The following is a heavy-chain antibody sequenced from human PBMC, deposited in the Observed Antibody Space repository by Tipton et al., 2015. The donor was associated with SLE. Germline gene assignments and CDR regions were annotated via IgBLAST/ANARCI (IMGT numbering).Heavy chain of an antibody. CDR1: GGSIGSGDYY. CDR2: INHIGST. CDR3: AKGRNSLDP. D-gene: IGHD4-23*01. V-gene: IGHV4-61*08. Sequence: TLSLTCTVSGGSIGSGDYYWSWIRQTPGKGLEWIGDINHIGSTNYNPSLKSRATISVDVSKNQFSLKLTSVTAADTAVYYCAKGRNSLDPWGQGTLVSVSS. J-gene: IGHJ5*02.